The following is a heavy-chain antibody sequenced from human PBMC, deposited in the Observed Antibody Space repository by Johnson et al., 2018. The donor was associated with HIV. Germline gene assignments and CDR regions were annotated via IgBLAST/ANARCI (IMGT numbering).Heavy chain of an antibody. CDR2: ISWNSGRI. J-gene: IGHJ3*02. Sequence: VQLVESGGGLVQPGRSLRLSCAASGFTFDDYAMHWVRQAPGTGLEWVSGISWNSGRIGYADSVNGRFTISRDNAKNSLYLQMNSLRAEDTALYYCATAGDRSSSPRAFDIWGQGTMVTVSS. D-gene: IGHD6-6*01. V-gene: IGHV3-9*01. CDR1: GFTFDDYA. CDR3: ATAGDRSSSPRAFDI.